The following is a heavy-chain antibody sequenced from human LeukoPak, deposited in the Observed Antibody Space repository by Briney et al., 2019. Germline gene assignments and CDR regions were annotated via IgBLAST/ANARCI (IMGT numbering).Heavy chain of an antibody. V-gene: IGHV3-30-3*01. D-gene: IGHD3-10*01. J-gene: IGHJ3*02. Sequence: PGGSLRLSCAASGFTFSSYAMHWVRQAPGKGLEWVAVISYDGSNKYYADSVKGRFTISRDNSKNTLYLQMNSLRAEDTAVYYCAGFGESSLAFDIWGQGTMVTVSS. CDR2: ISYDGSNK. CDR1: GFTFSSYA. CDR3: AGFGESSLAFDI.